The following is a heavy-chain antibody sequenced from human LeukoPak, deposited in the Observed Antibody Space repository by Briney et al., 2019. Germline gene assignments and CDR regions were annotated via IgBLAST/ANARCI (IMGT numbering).Heavy chain of an antibody. V-gene: IGHV3-7*03. J-gene: IGHJ3*01. CDR1: GFTFSGFW. CDR2: INSDGSEG. CDR3: ARSSYSSSSSV. D-gene: IGHD6-6*01. Sequence: GGSLRLSCAVSGFTFSGFWMSWSRQAPGKGLEWVASINSDGSEGYYADVVKGRFTISRGNAKNSLYLQINSLRAEDTAVYYCARSSYSSSSSVWGQGTMVTVSS.